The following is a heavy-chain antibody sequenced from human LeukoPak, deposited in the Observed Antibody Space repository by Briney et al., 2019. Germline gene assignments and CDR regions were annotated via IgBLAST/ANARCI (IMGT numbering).Heavy chain of an antibody. J-gene: IGHJ4*02. D-gene: IGHD6-13*01. V-gene: IGHV3-7*01. CDR1: GFTFSTYW. Sequence: GGSLRLSCAASGFTFSTYWTSWVRQAPGKGLEWVANIKQDGSEKYYLDSVKGRFTISRDNAKNSLYLQMNSLRAEDTAVYFCTREAAAGIDYWGQGTLVTVSS. CDR3: TREAAAGIDY. CDR2: IKQDGSEK.